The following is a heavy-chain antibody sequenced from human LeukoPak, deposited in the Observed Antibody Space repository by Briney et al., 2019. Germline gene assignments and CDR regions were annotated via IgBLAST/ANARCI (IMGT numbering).Heavy chain of an antibody. CDR2: INPNSGGT. D-gene: IGHD3-10*01. CDR3: ARDYYGSGRIDAFDI. Sequence: ASVKVSCKASGYTFTGYYMHWVRQAPGQGLEWMGWINPNSGGTNYAQKFQGRVTMTRDTSISTAYMELSRLRSDDTAVYYCARDYYGSGRIDAFDIWGQGTMVTVSS. J-gene: IGHJ3*02. V-gene: IGHV1-2*02. CDR1: GYTFTGYY.